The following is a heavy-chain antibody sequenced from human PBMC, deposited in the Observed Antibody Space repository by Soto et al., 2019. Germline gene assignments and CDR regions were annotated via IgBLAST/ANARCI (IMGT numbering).Heavy chain of an antibody. CDR1: GFTFSSYA. CDR2: ISGSGGST. Sequence: PGGSLRLSCAASGFTFSSYAMSWVRQAPGKGLEWVSAISGSGGSTYYADSVKGRFTISRDNSKNTLYLQMNSLRAEDTAVYYCAKDLSGYCGGDCYAPGVYWGQGTLVTVSS. V-gene: IGHV3-23*01. J-gene: IGHJ4*02. D-gene: IGHD2-21*01. CDR3: AKDLSGYCGGDCYAPGVY.